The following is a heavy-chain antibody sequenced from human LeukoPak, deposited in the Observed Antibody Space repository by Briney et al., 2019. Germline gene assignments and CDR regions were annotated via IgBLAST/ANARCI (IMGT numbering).Heavy chain of an antibody. CDR2: IYYSGNT. V-gene: IGHV4-59*01. CDR1: SGSISNYY. Sequence: SETLSLTCTVSSGSISNYYWTWIRQSPGKGLQWIGNIYYSGNTNYNPSLKSRVSISVDTSRNQFSLTLRLVTAADTAVYYCARVARDGYLAYYFDYWGQGILVTVSS. CDR3: ARVARDGYLAYYFDY. J-gene: IGHJ4*02. D-gene: IGHD5-24*01.